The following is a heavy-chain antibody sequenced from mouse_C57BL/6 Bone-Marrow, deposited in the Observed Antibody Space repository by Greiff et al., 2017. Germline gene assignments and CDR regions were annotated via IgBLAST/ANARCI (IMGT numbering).Heavy chain of an antibody. CDR3: ARADCYSSSWYFDV. J-gene: IGHJ1*03. CDR2: ISRGSSTI. CDR1: GFTFSDYG. D-gene: IGHD1-1*01. V-gene: IGHV5-17*01. Sequence: EVKLVESGGGLVKPGGSLKLSCAASGFTFSDYGMHWVRQAPEKGLEWVAYISRGSSTIYYADTVKGRFTISRDNAKNTQFLQMTSLRSEDTAMYYCARADCYSSSWYFDVGGRGTTVTVTA.